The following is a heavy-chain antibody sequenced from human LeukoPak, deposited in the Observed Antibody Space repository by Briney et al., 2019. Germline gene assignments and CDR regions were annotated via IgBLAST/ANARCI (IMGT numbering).Heavy chain of an antibody. CDR2: IYTSGST. V-gene: IGHV4-4*07. J-gene: IGHJ6*03. CDR3: ARGGGRGYYYYYYMDV. Sequence: KPSETLSLTCTVSGGSISSYYWSWIRQPAGKGLEWIGRIYTSGSTNYNPSLKSRVTMSVDTSKNQFSLKLSSVTAADTAVYYGARGGGRGYYYYYYMDVWGKGTTVTVSS. CDR1: GGSISSYY. D-gene: IGHD3-16*01.